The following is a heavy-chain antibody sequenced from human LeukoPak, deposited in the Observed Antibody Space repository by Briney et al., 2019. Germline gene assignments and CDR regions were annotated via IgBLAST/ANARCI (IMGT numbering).Heavy chain of an antibody. CDR2: ISGSGGST. D-gene: IGHD6-19*01. Sequence: GGSLRLSCAASGFTFSNYAMSWVRQAPGKGLEWVSVISGSGGSTYYADSVKGRFTVSRDISKNTLYLQMNSLRAEDTAVYYCCVPAGYSSGWGQGTLVTVSS. V-gene: IGHV3-23*01. CDR3: CVPAGYSSG. J-gene: IGHJ4*02. CDR1: GFTFSNYA.